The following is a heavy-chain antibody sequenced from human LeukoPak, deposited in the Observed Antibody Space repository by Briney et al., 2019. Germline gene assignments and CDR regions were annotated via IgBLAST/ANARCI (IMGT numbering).Heavy chain of an antibody. V-gene: IGHV3-30*02. D-gene: IGHD3-22*01. J-gene: IGHJ4*02. CDR1: GFTFSSYG. Sequence: PGGSLRLSCAASGFTFSSYGMHWVRQAPGKGLEWVAFIRYDGSNKYYADSVKGRFTISRDNSKNTLYLQMNSLRAEDTAVYYCARGQFRFSSYDSSGFDYWGQGTLVTVSS. CDR3: ARGQFRFSSYDSSGFDY. CDR2: IRYDGSNK.